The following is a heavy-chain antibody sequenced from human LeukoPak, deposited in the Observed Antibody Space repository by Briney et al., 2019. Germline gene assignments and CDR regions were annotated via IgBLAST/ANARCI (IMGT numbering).Heavy chain of an antibody. V-gene: IGHV4-30-4*01. CDR1: GGSISSGDYY. D-gene: IGHD4-17*01. CDR3: APRPHGDYDWYFDL. CDR2: IYYSGST. J-gene: IGHJ2*01. Sequence: SETLSLTCTVSGGSISSGDYYWSWIRQPPGKGLEWIGYIYYSGSTYYNPSLKSRVTISVDTSKNQFSLKLSSVTAADTAVYYCAPRPHGDYDWYFDLWGRGTLVTVSS.